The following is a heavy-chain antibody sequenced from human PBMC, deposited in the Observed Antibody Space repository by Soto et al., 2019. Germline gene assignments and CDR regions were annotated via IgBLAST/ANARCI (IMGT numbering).Heavy chain of an antibody. CDR2: MYHSGTT. Sequence: SETLSLTCGVSGGSISSTYPWNWVRQPPGGGLEWIGYMYHSGTTYYNLSLKSRVTISLDRSKNHFSLELNSVTAADTAVYFCAGGRYYGSGRLDALDIWGQGTMVTVSS. CDR3: AGGRYYGSGRLDALDI. J-gene: IGHJ3*02. D-gene: IGHD3-10*01. CDR1: GGSISSTYP. V-gene: IGHV4-30-2*01.